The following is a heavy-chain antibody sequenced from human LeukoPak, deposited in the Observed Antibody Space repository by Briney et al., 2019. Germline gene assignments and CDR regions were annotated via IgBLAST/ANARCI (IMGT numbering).Heavy chain of an antibody. D-gene: IGHD5-12*01. CDR3: ARDVGDSGAYFDY. CDR1: GFTFSSHG. Sequence: GGSLRLSCAASGFTFSSHGINWVRQAPGKGLEWVSGISPSGSISYYADSVKGRFTISRDNAKNSLYLQMNSLRAEDTAVYYCARDVGDSGAYFDYWGQGTLVTVSS. CDR2: ISPSGSIS. J-gene: IGHJ4*01. V-gene: IGHV3-48*03.